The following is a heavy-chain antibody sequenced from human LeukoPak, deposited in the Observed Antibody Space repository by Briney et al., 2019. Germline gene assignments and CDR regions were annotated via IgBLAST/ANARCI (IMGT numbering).Heavy chain of an antibody. J-gene: IGHJ4*02. V-gene: IGHV1-69*06. CDR2: IIPIFGTA. Sequence: ASVKVSCKASGYTFTNYYIHWVRQAPGQGLEWMGGIIPIFGTANYAQKFQGRVTITADKSTSTAYMELSSLRSEDTAVYYCATQSSGSYSRYFDYWGQGTLVTVSS. D-gene: IGHD1-26*01. CDR3: ATQSSGSYSRYFDY. CDR1: GYTFTNYY.